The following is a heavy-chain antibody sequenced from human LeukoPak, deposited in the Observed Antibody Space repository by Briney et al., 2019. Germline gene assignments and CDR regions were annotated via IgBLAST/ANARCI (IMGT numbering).Heavy chain of an antibody. V-gene: IGHV1-8*01. J-gene: IGHJ5*02. Sequence: ASVKVSCKASGYTFTSYDINWVRQATGQGLEWMGWMNPNSGNTGYAQKFQGRVTMTRNTSISTAYMELSSLRSEDTAVYYCAAFVVVPAAMSHTGWVDPWGQGTLVTVSS. CDR1: GYTFTSYD. CDR3: AAFVVVPAAMSHTGWVDP. D-gene: IGHD2-2*01. CDR2: MNPNSGNT.